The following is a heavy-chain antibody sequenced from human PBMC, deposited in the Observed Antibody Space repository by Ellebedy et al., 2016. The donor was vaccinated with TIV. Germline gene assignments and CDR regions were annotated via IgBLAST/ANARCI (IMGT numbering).Heavy chain of an antibody. D-gene: IGHD3-9*01. V-gene: IGHV3-30*03. Sequence: GESLKISCAASGFTFSSYGMHWVRQAPGKGLEWVAVISYDGSNKYYADSVKGRFTISRDNSKNTLYLQMNSRRAEDTALYYCARDLKRDYDILTGYPFKYWGQGTLVTVSS. J-gene: IGHJ4*02. CDR3: ARDLKRDYDILTGYPFKY. CDR1: GFTFSSYG. CDR2: ISYDGSNK.